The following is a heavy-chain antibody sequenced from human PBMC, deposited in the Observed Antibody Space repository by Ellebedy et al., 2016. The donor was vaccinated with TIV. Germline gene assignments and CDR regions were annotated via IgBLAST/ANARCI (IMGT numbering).Heavy chain of an antibody. J-gene: IGHJ4*02. D-gene: IGHD3-22*01. CDR3: ARSSYYESSGWGFDY. V-gene: IGHV4-59*01. CDR2: IYYSGST. CDR1: GGSISSYY. Sequence: MPSETLSLTCTVSGGSISSYYWSWIRQPPGKGLEWIGYIYYSGSTNYNPSLKSRVTISVDTSKNQFTLKLSSVTAADTAVYYCARSSYYESSGWGFDYWGQGTLVTVSS.